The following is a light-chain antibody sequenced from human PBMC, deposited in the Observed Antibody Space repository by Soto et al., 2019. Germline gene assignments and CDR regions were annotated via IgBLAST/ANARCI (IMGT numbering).Light chain of an antibody. Sequence: EFVWTPSPGTLSLSPRERATLSCMASQSVSSSYLAWYQQKPGQAPRLLIYGASSRATGIPDRFSGGGSGTDFTLTISRLEPEDFAVYFCQQYAGPPTTVGQGTRLEIK. CDR3: QQYAGPPTT. V-gene: IGKV3-20*01. CDR2: GAS. J-gene: IGKJ5*01. CDR1: QSVSSSY.